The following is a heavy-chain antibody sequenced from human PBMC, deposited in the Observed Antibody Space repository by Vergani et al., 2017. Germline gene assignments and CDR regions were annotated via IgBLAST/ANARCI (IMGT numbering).Heavy chain of an antibody. D-gene: IGHD5-24*01. V-gene: IGHV3-23*01. CDR3: GRGSDIYN. CDR1: GFTFRSHA. Sequence: EVQLLQSEGAVVQPGGSLRLSCVASGFTFRSHAMMWVRQGQGQGLEWVSSIKNTGDSTHYADSVKGRFTISKDNSKNTLYLKMNSLRVEDTAVYYCGRGSDIYNWGQGTLVTVSS. CDR2: IKNTGDST. J-gene: IGHJ4*02.